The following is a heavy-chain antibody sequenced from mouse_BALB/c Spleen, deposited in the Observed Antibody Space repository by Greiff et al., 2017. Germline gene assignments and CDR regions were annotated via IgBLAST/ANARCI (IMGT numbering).Heavy chain of an antibody. CDR2: ISYDGSN. J-gene: IGHJ4*01. Sequence: VQLKESGPGLVKPSQSLSLTCSVTGYSITSGYYWNWIRQFPGNKLEWMGYISYDGSNNYNPSLKNRISITRDTSKNQFFLKLNSVTTEDTATYYCARGGGYDEGMDYWGQGTSVTVSS. D-gene: IGHD2-2*01. CDR1: GYSITSGYY. V-gene: IGHV3-6*02. CDR3: ARGGGYDEGMDY.